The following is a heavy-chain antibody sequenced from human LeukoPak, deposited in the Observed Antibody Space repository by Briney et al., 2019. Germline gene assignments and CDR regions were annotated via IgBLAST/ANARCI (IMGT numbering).Heavy chain of an antibody. CDR3: ARDKAVAGAFDY. J-gene: IGHJ4*02. CDR1: GFTFSSYA. CDR2: ISYDGSNK. V-gene: IGHV3-30-3*01. D-gene: IGHD6-19*01. Sequence: GGSLRLSCAASGFTFSSYAMHWDRQAPGKGLEWVAVISYDGSNKYYADSVKGRFTISRDNSKNTLYLQMNSLRAEDTAVYYCARDKAVAGAFDYWGQGTLVTVSS.